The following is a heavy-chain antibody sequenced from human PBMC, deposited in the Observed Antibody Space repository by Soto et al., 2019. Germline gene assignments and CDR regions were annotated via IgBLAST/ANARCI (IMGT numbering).Heavy chain of an antibody. Sequence: PSETLSLTCTVSGGSISSSSYYWGWIRQPPGKGLEWIGGIYYSGSTYYNPSLKSRVTISVDTSKNQLSLKLGSVTAADTAVYYCARESYGSGSSPFDYWGQGTLVTVSS. CDR2: IYYSGST. V-gene: IGHV4-39*02. J-gene: IGHJ4*02. CDR1: GGSISSSSYY. D-gene: IGHD3-10*01. CDR3: ARESYGSGSSPFDY.